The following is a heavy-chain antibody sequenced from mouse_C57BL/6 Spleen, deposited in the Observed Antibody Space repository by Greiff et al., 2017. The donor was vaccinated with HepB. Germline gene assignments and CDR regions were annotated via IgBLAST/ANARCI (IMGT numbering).Heavy chain of an antibody. D-gene: IGHD2-3*01. Sequence: EVMLVESGGGLVKPGGSLKLSCAASGFTFSSYTMSWVRQTPEKRLEWVATISGGGGNTYYPDSVKGRFTISRDKAKNTLYLQMSSLRSEDTALYYCARRWLLTYAMDYWGQGTSVTVSS. CDR3: ARRWLLTYAMDY. CDR2: ISGGGGNT. J-gene: IGHJ4*01. CDR1: GFTFSSYT. V-gene: IGHV5-9*01.